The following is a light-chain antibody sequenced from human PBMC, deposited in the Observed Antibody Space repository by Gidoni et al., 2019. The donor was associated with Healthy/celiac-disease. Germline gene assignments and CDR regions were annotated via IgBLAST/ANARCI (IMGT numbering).Light chain of an antibody. CDR1: QSLVYSDGNTY. CDR3: MQGTHWPLLT. Sequence: DVVMTQSPLSLPVTLGQPASISCRSSQSLVYSDGNTYLNWFQQRPGQSPRRLIYKVSNRDSGVPDRFSGSGSGTDFTLKISRVEAEDVGVYDCMQGTHWPLLTFGGGTKVEIK. V-gene: IGKV2-30*01. J-gene: IGKJ4*01. CDR2: KVS.